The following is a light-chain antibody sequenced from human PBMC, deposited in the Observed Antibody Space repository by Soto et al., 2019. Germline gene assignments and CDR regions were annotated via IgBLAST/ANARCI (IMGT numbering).Light chain of an antibody. V-gene: IGKV3-20*01. J-gene: IGKJ2*01. CDR1: QVMGSRS. CDR3: QQFGSSIPHT. Sequence: EIVMTQSPGTLSLSPGERATISCRPIQVMGSRSLACYNQKPGQAPRLLIYGASSRATGIPDRFSGSGSGTDFTLTISRLEPEDFGVYYCQQFGSSIPHTFGQGTKLEIK. CDR2: GAS.